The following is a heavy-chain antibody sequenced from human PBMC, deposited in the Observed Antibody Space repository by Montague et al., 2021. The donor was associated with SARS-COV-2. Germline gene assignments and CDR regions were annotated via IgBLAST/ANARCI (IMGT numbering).Heavy chain of an antibody. CDR2: INHRGTS. J-gene: IGHJ4*02. Sequence: SETPSLTCAVYGGSFSDYFWTWIRQPPGKGLEWIGEINHRGTSNYNPSLKSRVSISVDTSKNQFSLYLGSVTAADTAVYYCARGRQHFNMIVVVMTGGEYYFDYWGQGTLVTVSS. CDR3: ARGRQHFNMIVVVMTGGEYYFDY. D-gene: IGHD3-22*01. V-gene: IGHV4-34*01. CDR1: GGSFSDYF.